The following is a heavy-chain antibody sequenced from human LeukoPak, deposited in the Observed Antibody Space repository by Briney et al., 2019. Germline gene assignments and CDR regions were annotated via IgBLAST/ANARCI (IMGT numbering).Heavy chain of an antibody. CDR1: GGSISSNY. CDR2: IYYSGST. V-gene: IGHV4-59*08. D-gene: IGHD6-19*01. J-gene: IGHJ3*02. CDR3: ARHNIAVARTVGGAFDI. Sequence: SETLSLTCTVSGGSISSNYWSWIRQPPGKGLEWIGYIYYSGSTNYNPSLKSRVTISVDTSKNQFSLKLSSVTAADTAVYYCARHNIAVARTVGGAFDIWGQGTMVTVSS.